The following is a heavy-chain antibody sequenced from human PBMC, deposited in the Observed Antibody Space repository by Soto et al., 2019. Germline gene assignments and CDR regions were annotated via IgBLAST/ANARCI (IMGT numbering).Heavy chain of an antibody. CDR1: GGSISSYY. J-gene: IGHJ5*02. D-gene: IGHD6-13*01. V-gene: IGHV4-59*01. Sequence: SETLSLTCTVSGGSISSYYWSWIRQPPGKGLEWIGYIYYSGSTNYNPSLKSRVTISVDTSKNQFSLKLSSVTAADTAVYYCARDRARIAAAGTEPFFDPWGQGTLVTVSS. CDR3: ARDRARIAAAGTEPFFDP. CDR2: IYYSGST.